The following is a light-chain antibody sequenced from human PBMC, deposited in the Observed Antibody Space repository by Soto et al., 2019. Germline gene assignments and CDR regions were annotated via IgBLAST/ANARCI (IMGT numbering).Light chain of an antibody. Sequence: EIVLTQSPGTLSLSPGDRATLSCRASQSVSSNFLAWYPQKPGQAPRLLIYGASIRATGIPDRFSGRGSGTDFTLTIRRLEPEDFSMYFCHQYGSSPRTFGQGTKVEIK. CDR1: QSVSSNF. CDR3: HQYGSSPRT. J-gene: IGKJ1*01. V-gene: IGKV3-20*01. CDR2: GAS.